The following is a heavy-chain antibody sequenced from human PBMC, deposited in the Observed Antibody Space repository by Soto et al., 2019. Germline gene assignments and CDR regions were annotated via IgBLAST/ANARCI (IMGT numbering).Heavy chain of an antibody. CDR3: ARHEVVVVLAAMFGRLGLFYP. D-gene: IGHD2-2*01. CDR2: IYYSGST. J-gene: IGHJ5*02. V-gene: IGHV4-59*08. CDR1: GGSISSYY. Sequence: SETLSLTCTVSGGSISSYYWSWIRQPPGKGLEWIGYIYYSGSTNYNPSLKSRVTISVDTSKNQFSLKLSSVTAADTAVYYCARHEVVVVLAAMFGRLGLFYPSAQGTLVIVSA.